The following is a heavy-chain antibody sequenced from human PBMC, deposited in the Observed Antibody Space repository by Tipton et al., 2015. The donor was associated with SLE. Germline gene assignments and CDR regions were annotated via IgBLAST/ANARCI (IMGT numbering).Heavy chain of an antibody. CDR2: ISGSGGST. CDR1: GFTFSTYA. D-gene: IGHD3-10*01. J-gene: IGHJ4*02. CDR3: AKQAFGSGKGSY. V-gene: IGHV3-23*01. Sequence: SLRLSCAASGFTFSTYAMGWVRQAPGKGLEWVSAISGSGGSTYCADSVKGRFTISRDNSKNTLYLQMNSLRAEDTAVYFCAKQAFGSGKGSYWGQGTLVTVSS.